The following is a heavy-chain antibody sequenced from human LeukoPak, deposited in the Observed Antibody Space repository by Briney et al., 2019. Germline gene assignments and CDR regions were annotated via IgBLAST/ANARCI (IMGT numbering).Heavy chain of an antibody. CDR3: AKGRYCDSTTCAYHGLDV. CDR1: GFTFSSYA. Sequence: PGGSLTLSCAASGFTFSSYAMSWLRRAPGKGLEWVSTITGSGGTTNYADSVKGRFTISRDNSKNTLSLQVNSLSAEDTAVYYCAKGRYCDSTTCAYHGLDVWSQGTTVTVSS. V-gene: IGHV3-23*01. J-gene: IGHJ6*02. CDR2: ITGSGGTT. D-gene: IGHD2-2*01.